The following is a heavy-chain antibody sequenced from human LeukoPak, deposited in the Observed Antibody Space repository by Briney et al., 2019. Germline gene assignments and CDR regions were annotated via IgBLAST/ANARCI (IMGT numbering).Heavy chain of an antibody. CDR2: VYHTGST. CDR1: GYSISNGFY. V-gene: IGHV4-38-2*02. Sequence: SETLSLTCTVSGYSISNGFYWAWIRQPPGKGLEWIGSVYHTGSTYSNPSLKSRVTISVDTSKNQFSLSLTSVTVADTAVYYCARVAGVEVAPATSYWGQGTLVTVSS. CDR3: ARVAGVEVAPATSY. D-gene: IGHD2-15*01. J-gene: IGHJ4*02.